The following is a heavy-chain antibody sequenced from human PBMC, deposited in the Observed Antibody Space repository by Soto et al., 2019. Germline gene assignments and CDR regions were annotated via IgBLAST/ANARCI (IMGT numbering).Heavy chain of an antibody. J-gene: IGHJ6*02. Sequence: SVQVSCKASVYTFSTYGIRWVRQAAVQGLEWMGWVSGYNGDTKYAQKVQGRVTMTVDTSTYTAYMELRSLTSDDTAKYYCAKNGQPPYYYYGMDVWGQGTTVTVS. V-gene: IGHV1-18*01. CDR1: VYTFSTYG. CDR2: VSGYNGDT. D-gene: IGHD2-8*01. CDR3: AKNGQPPYYYYGMDV.